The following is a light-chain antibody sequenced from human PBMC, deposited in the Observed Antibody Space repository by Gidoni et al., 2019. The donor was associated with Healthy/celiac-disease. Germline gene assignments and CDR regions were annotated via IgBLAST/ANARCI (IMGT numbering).Light chain of an antibody. CDR2: AAS. V-gene: IGKV1-39*01. CDR3: QKSYSTPV. Sequence: DIQMTQSPSSLSASVGDRVTITCRASQSISSYLNWYQQKPGNAPKLLIYAASSLQSGVPSRRSGSGSGTDFTLTISSLQPEDFATYYCQKSYSTPVFGPGTKVDIK. CDR1: QSISSY. J-gene: IGKJ3*01.